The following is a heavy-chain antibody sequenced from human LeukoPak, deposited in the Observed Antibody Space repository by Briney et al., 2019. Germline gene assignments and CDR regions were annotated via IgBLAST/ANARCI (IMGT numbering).Heavy chain of an antibody. D-gene: IGHD3-22*01. CDR1: GFIFSSYE. Sequence: GGSLRLSCAASGFIFSSYEMNWVRRAPGKGLEWVSYIGSGGGTKYYADSVKGRFTISRDNAKNSLYLQMNSLRAEDTAVYYCARRHTMMGDAFDIWGQGTMVTVSS. J-gene: IGHJ3*02. V-gene: IGHV3-48*03. CDR3: ARRHTMMGDAFDI. CDR2: IGSGGGTK.